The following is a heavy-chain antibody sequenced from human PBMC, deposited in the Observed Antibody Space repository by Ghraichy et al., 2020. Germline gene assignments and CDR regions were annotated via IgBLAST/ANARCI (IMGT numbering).Heavy chain of an antibody. J-gene: IGHJ4*02. CDR1: GGSISSSSYY. CDR3: ARHSPRRYDILTGYLETSYYFDY. CDR2: IYYSGST. V-gene: IGHV4-39*01. Sequence: ESLNISCTVSGGSISSSSYYWGWIRQPPGKGLEWIGSIYYSGSTYYNPSLKSRVTISVDTSKIQFSLKLSSVTAADTAVYYCARHSPRRYDILTGYLETSYYFDYWGQGTLVTVSS. D-gene: IGHD3-9*01.